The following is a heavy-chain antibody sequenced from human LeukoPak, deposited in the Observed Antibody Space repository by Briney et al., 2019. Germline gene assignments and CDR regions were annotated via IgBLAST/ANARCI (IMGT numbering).Heavy chain of an antibody. D-gene: IGHD3-22*01. J-gene: IGHJ5*02. CDR2: IYPGDSNT. Sequence: GESLKISCKGSEYSFTNYWIGWVRQMPGKGLEWLGMIYPGDSNTRYSPSFQGHDTISADKYISTAYLQWSSLKASDTAMYYCARHQGYFDPWGQGTLVTVSS. V-gene: IGHV5-51*01. CDR1: EYSFTNYW. CDR3: ARHQGYFDP.